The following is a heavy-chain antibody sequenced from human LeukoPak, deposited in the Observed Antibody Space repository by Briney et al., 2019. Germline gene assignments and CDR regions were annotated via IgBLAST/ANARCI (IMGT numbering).Heavy chain of an antibody. CDR1: GGSISSGSYY. CDR3: ARVYSSSPRYYYYYMDV. V-gene: IGHV4-61*02. J-gene: IGHJ6*03. CDR2: IYTSGST. Sequence: PSQTLSLTCTVSGGSISSGSYYWSWIRQPPGKGLEWSGRIYTSGSTNYNPSLKSRVTISVDTSKNQFSLKLSSVTAADTALYYCARVYSSSPRYYYYYMDVWGKGTTVTVSS. D-gene: IGHD6-6*01.